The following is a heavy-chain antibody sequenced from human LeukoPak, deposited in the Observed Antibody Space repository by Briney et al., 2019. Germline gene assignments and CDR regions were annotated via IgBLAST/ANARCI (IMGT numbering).Heavy chain of an antibody. CDR2: IYYSGST. Sequence: MPSETLSLTCTVSGGSISSYYWSWIRQPPGKGLEWIGYIYYSGSTNYNPSLKSRVTISVDTSKNQFSLKLSSVTAADTAVYYCARGERGYSGYVPLRTDVWGQGTTVTVSS. V-gene: IGHV4-59*01. D-gene: IGHD5-12*01. J-gene: IGHJ6*02. CDR3: ARGERGYSGYVPLRTDV. CDR1: GGSISSYY.